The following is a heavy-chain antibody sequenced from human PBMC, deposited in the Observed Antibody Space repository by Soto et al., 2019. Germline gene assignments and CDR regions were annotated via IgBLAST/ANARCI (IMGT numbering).Heavy chain of an antibody. Sequence: EVQLVESGGGLIQPGESLRLSCAASGFTVSDNYMSWVRRAPGKGLEWVSVLYSHGHTYYAESVKGRFTISRDNSKNTLYLQMNRLRAEDTARYYCARGRGNGWFHLDSWGQGTLGTVSP. CDR2: LYSHGHT. V-gene: IGHV3-53*01. J-gene: IGHJ4*02. CDR1: GFTVSDNY. CDR3: ARGRGNGWFHLDS. D-gene: IGHD6-19*01.